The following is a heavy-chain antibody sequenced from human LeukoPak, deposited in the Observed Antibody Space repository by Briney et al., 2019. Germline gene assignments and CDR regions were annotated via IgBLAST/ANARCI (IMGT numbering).Heavy chain of an antibody. D-gene: IGHD3-22*01. Sequence: ASVKVSCTASGYTFTSYGISWVRQAPGQGLEWMGIINPSGGSTSYAQKFQGRVTMTRDMSTSTVYMELSSLRSEDTAVYYCAREGSGYESPLDPWGQGTLVTVSS. V-gene: IGHV1-46*01. CDR2: INPSGGST. CDR1: GYTFTSYG. J-gene: IGHJ5*02. CDR3: AREGSGYESPLDP.